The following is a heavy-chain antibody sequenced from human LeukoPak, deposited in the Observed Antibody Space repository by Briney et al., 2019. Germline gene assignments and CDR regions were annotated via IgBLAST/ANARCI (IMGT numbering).Heavy chain of an antibody. Sequence: SQTLSLTCAVSGGPISSGGYSWSWIRQPPGKGLEWVGYIYHSGSTYYNPSLKSRVTISVDRSKNQFSLKLSSVTAADTAVYYCARRTNWFDPWGQGTLVTVSS. CDR3: ARRTNWFDP. CDR2: IYHSGST. CDR1: GGPISSGGYS. V-gene: IGHV4-30-2*01. J-gene: IGHJ5*02.